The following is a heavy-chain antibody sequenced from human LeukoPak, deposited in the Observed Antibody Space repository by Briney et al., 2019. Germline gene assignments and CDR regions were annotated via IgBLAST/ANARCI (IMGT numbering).Heavy chain of an antibody. Sequence: VASVKVSCKASGYTFSSYGITWVRQAPGQGLEWMGWISGYNGNTNYAQKFQGRVTMTTDTSTSTAYMELRSLRSDDTAVYYCARDSGDYSPPWGFDYWGQGTLVTVSS. J-gene: IGHJ4*02. V-gene: IGHV1-18*01. CDR1: GYTFSSYG. CDR3: ARDSGDYSPPWGFDY. D-gene: IGHD4-17*01. CDR2: ISGYNGNT.